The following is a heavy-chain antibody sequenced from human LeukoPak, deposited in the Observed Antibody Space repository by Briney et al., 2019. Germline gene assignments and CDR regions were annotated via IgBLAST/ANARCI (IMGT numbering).Heavy chain of an antibody. V-gene: IGHV3-11*01. Sequence: GGSLRLSCAASGFTFSDYYMSWIRQAPGKGLEWVSYISSSGSTIYYADSVKGRFTISRDNAKNSLYLQMNSLSAEDTAVYYCARVREPAYSSGYYSLNYYYYYMDVWGKGTTVTVSS. CDR2: ISSSGSTI. D-gene: IGHD3-22*01. CDR3: ARVREPAYSSGYYSLNYYYYYMDV. J-gene: IGHJ6*03. CDR1: GFTFSDYY.